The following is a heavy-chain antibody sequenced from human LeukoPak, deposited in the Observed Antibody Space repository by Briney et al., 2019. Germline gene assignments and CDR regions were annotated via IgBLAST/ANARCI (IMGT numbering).Heavy chain of an antibody. V-gene: IGHV3-9*01. CDR1: GFTFDDYA. CDR2: ISWNSGSI. CDR3: AKGPLGGIQLGYPDY. D-gene: IGHD5-18*01. J-gene: IGHJ4*02. Sequence: PGGSLRLSCAASGFTFDDYAMHWVRQAPGKGLEWVSGISWNSGSISYADSVKGRFTISRDNAKNSLYLQMNSLRAEDTALYYCAKGPLGGIQLGYPDYWGQGTLVTVSS.